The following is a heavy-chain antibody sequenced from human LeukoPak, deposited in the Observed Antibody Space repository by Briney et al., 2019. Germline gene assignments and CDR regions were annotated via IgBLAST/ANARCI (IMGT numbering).Heavy chain of an antibody. V-gene: IGHV3-48*01. D-gene: IGHD3-16*01. CDR1: GFTFSSYY. CDR2: ISSRSSTI. Sequence: GGSLRLSCAASGFTFSSYYMNWVRHAPGKGLEWVSYISSRSSTINYADSVKGRFTISRDNAKNSLYLQMNSLRAEDTAVYYCARDQVGGAFDIWGQGTMVTASS. J-gene: IGHJ3*02. CDR3: ARDQVGGAFDI.